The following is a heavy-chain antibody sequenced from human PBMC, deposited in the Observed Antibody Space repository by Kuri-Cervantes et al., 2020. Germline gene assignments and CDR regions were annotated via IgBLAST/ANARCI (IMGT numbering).Heavy chain of an antibody. CDR3: TRSTGLGNYARADY. CDR1: GFTVSSNY. V-gene: IGHV3-53*01. Sequence: GGSLRLSCAASGFTVSSNYMSWVRQAPGKGLEWVSVIYSGGSTYYADSVKGRFTISRDNAKNSLYLQMDSLRAEDTAVYYCTRSTGLGNYARADYWGQGTLVTVSS. CDR2: IYSGGST. J-gene: IGHJ4*02. D-gene: IGHD3-10*01.